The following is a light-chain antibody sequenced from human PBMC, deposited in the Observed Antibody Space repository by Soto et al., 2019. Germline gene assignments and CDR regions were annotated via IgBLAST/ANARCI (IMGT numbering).Light chain of an antibody. CDR1: QSVSSY. CDR2: DAS. Sequence: VMTQAPATLAVSPGERPTLSCRASQSVSSYLAWYQQKPGQXHRXXIYDASNRATGIPARFSGSSYGTACTLTISSLEPEDFAVYYCQQRSNWPRTFGQGTKVDIK. J-gene: IGKJ1*01. V-gene: IGKV3-11*01. CDR3: QQRSNWPRT.